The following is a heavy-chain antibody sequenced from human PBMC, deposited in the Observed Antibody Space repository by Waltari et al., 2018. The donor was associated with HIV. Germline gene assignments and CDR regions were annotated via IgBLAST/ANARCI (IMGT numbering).Heavy chain of an antibody. CDR2: IIPILGIA. CDR1: GGTFSSYA. D-gene: IGHD3-3*01. J-gene: IGHJ4*02. Sequence: QVQLVQSGAEVKKPGSSVKVSCKASGGTFSSYAISWVRQAPGQGLEWMGRIIPILGIANYAQKFQGRVTITADKSTSTAYMELSSLRSEDTAVYYCARGDYDFWSGYYTGGEYYFDYWGQGTLVTVSS. V-gene: IGHV1-69*04. CDR3: ARGDYDFWSGYYTGGEYYFDY.